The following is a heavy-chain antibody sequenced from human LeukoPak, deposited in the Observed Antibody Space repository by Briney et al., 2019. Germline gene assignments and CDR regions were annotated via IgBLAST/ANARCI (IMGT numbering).Heavy chain of an antibody. D-gene: IGHD3-22*01. V-gene: IGHV2-70*11. CDR1: GFSLNTRGMC. CDR2: IDWDDDE. J-gene: IGHJ4*02. Sequence: SGPALVKPTQTLTLTCTFPGFSLNTRGMCVSWLRQPPGKPLEWLARIDWDDDEYFTTSLQTGLSISKDTSKNQVVLTMPKMDPVDTATYYCARTQDLYDSSGYYDYWGQGILVTVSS. CDR3: ARTQDLYDSSGYYDY.